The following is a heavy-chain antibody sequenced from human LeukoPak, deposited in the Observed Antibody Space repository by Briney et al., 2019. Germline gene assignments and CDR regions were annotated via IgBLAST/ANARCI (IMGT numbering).Heavy chain of an antibody. V-gene: IGHV4-39*07. CDR3: ARYGFVDLGRRTNWFDP. J-gene: IGHJ5*02. CDR1: GGSISSSSYY. Sequence: PSETLSLTCTVSGGSISSSSYYWGWLRQPPGTGLEWIGSIYYSGSTYYNPSLKSRVTISVDTSKNQFSLKLSSVTAADTAVYYCARYGFVDLGRRTNWFDPWGQGTLVTVSS. CDR2: IYYSGST. D-gene: IGHD5-12*01.